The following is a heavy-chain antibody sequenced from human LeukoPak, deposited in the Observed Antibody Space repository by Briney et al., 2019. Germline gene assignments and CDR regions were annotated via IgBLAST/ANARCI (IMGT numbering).Heavy chain of an antibody. CDR1: GGSISSNNYY. CDR2: IYFTGST. D-gene: IGHD2-2*01. V-gene: IGHV4-39*01. Sequence: SETLSLTCTVSGGSISSNNYYWGWIRQPPGKGLEWIGNIYFTGSTYYSPSLKSRVTISVDTSNNQFSLKLNSVTPADTAVYYCARRSYCSSSTCSRTFDYWGQGTLVIVSS. J-gene: IGHJ4*02. CDR3: ARRSYCSSSTCSRTFDY.